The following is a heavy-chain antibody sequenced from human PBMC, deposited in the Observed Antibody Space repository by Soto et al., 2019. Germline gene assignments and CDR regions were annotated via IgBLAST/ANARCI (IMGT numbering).Heavy chain of an antibody. CDR3: SRSPNGNGGSWRGDY. Sequence: HPGGSLRLSCTGSGFTFGDHAISWVRQAPGKGLEWIGYIRSVPYGGASVYAASVEGRFTISREDSGSISYLQMNSLRTEDTAVYYCSRSPNGNGGSWRGDYWGQGAQVTVSS. J-gene: IGHJ4*02. CDR1: GFTFGDHA. V-gene: IGHV3-49*04. D-gene: IGHD2-15*01. CDR2: IRSVPYGGAS.